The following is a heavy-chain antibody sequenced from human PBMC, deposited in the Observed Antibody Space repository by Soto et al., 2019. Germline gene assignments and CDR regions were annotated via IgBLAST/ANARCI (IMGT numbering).Heavy chain of an antibody. CDR2: INTGSTTI. D-gene: IGHD2-15*01. J-gene: IGHJ4*02. V-gene: IGHV3-48*02. Sequence: EVQLVESGGGLVQPGGSLRLSCAGSGFTFSTYSMNWVRQAPGKGLEWVSYINTGSTTIYYADSVKGRFTISRDNAKNSLYLQMNSLRDEDTAMYYCARGVVVVIGATQENFDHWGQGTLVTVSS. CDR3: ARGVVVVIGATQENFDH. CDR1: GFTFSTYS.